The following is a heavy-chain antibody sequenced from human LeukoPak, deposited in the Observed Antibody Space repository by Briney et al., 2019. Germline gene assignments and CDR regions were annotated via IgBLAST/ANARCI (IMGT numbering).Heavy chain of an antibody. CDR3: ARDHIAAAGTYYYYGMDV. CDR2: LNNSGST. J-gene: IGHJ6*02. V-gene: IGHV4-34*01. Sequence: SETLSLTCAVYGGSFYHYFWGGIRHPPGKGLEGIGELNNSGSTNYNPSLKSRVTISVDTSKNQFSLKLSSVTAADTAVYYCARDHIAAAGTYYYYGMDVWGQGTTVTVSS. D-gene: IGHD6-13*01. CDR1: GGSFYHYF.